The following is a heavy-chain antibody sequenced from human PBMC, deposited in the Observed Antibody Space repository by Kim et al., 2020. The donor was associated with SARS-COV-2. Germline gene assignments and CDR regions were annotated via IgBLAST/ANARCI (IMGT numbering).Heavy chain of an antibody. CDR1: GFTFSSKW. CDR3: ASVLRGNSALDA. D-gene: IGHD1-26*01. Sequence: GGSLRLSCAASGFTFSSKWMHWVRQPPGKGLVWVSQINSDGRTTTYADSVKGRFTISRDNAKNSLYLQMNSVRDEDTAVYYCASVLRGNSALDAWGQGTLVTVSS. V-gene: IGHV3-74*01. CDR2: INSDGRTT. J-gene: IGHJ3*01.